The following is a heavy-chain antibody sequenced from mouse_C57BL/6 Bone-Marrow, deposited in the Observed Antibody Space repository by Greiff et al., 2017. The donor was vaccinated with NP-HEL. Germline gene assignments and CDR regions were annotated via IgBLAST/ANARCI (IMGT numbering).Heavy chain of an antibody. V-gene: IGHV2-9*01. J-gene: IGHJ1*03. D-gene: IGHD1-1*01. CDR2: IWGGGST. Sequence: VQLQESGPGLVAPSPSLSITCTVSGFSLTSYGVDWVRQTPGKGLEWLGVIWGGGSTNYNSALMSRLSISKDNSKSQVFLKMNSLQTDDTARYYCAKRHYYGSSTDSYFDVWGTGTTVTVSS. CDR1: GFSLTSYG. CDR3: AKRHYYGSSTDSYFDV.